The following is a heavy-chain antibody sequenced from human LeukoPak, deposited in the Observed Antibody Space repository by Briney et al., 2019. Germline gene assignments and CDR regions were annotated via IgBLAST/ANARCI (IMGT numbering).Heavy chain of an antibody. D-gene: IGHD6-19*01. J-gene: IGHJ5*02. V-gene: IGHV4-59*01. CDR1: GGSISSYY. CDR2: IYYSGST. Sequence: SEILSLTCTVSGGSISSYYWSWIRQPPGKGLEWIGYIYYSGSTNCNPSLKSRVTISVDTSKNQFSLKLSSVTAADTAVYYCARDPAVAGSHWFDPWGQGTLVTVSS. CDR3: ARDPAVAGSHWFDP.